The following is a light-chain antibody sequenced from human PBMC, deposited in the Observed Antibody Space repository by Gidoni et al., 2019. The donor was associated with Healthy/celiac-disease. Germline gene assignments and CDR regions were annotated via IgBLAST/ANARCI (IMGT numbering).Light chain of an antibody. CDR1: QSVSSY. V-gene: IGKV3-11*01. CDR3: QQRSNWPIP. CDR2: DAS. Sequence: EIVLTQSPATLSLSPGERATLSCRASQSVSSYLAWYQQKPGQAPRLLIYDASNRATGIPARFSGSGSGTDFPLTISRLEPEDFAVYYCQQRSNWPIPFXXXTRLEIK. J-gene: IGKJ5*01.